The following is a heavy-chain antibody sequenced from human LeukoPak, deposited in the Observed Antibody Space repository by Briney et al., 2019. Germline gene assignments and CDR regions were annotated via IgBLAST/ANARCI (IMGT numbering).Heavy chain of an antibody. D-gene: IGHD3-10*01. Sequence: SETLSLTCTVSGGSISSYYWSWVRQPPGKGLEWIGCLYNTGSTNYSPSLTSRVTISVDTSKNQFSLKLSSVTAADTAVYYCARAPYGAGSKPYYFDYWGQGTLVTVSS. J-gene: IGHJ4*02. CDR1: GGSISSYY. CDR2: LYNTGST. CDR3: ARAPYGAGSKPYYFDY. V-gene: IGHV4-59*01.